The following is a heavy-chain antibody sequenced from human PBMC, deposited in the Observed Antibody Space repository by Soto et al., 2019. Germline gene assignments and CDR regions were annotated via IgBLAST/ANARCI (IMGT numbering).Heavy chain of an antibody. CDR1: GFTFSSYS. CDR2: ISSSSSTI. V-gene: IGHV3-48*02. J-gene: IGHJ5*02. Sequence: HPGGSLRLSCAASGFTFSSYSMNWVRQAPGKGLEWVSYISSSSSTIYYADSVKGRFTISRDNAKNSLYLQMNSLRDEDTAVYYCARDPHPYTYYYDSSGYSNWFAPWGQGTLVTVSS. CDR3: ARDPHPYTYYYDSSGYSNWFAP. D-gene: IGHD3-22*01.